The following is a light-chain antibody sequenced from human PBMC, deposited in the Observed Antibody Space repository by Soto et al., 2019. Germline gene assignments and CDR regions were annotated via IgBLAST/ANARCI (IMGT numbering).Light chain of an antibody. Sequence: EIAMTQSPATLSVSPGERATLSCRASQSVNSNLAWYQQKPGQAPRLLIYGASNRATGIPARFSVSGSGTEFTVTISSLQSEDFAVYYCQQYNNGPRTFGGGTKVEIK. J-gene: IGKJ4*01. V-gene: IGKV3-15*01. CDR1: QSVNSN. CDR3: QQYNNGPRT. CDR2: GAS.